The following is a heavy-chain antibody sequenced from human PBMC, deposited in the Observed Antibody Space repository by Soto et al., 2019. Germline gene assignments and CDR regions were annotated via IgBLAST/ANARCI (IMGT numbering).Heavy chain of an antibody. D-gene: IGHD1-1*01. J-gene: IGHJ5*02. V-gene: IGHV4-4*02. CDR1: GGSISSSNW. CDR3: ARCRGNDGVDWFDP. CDR2: IYHSGST. Sequence: PSETLSLTCAVSGGSISSSNWWSWVRQPPGKGLEWIGEIYHSGSTNYNPSLKGRVTISVDKSKNQFSLKLSSVTAADTAVYYCARCRGNDGVDWFDPWGQGTLVTVSS.